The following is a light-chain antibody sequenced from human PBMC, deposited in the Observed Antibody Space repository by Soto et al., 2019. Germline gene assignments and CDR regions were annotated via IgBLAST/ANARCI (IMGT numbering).Light chain of an antibody. CDR2: AAS. J-gene: IGKJ1*01. CDR1: QSISSY. Sequence: DFQMTQSPSAVSVYVGHSVTITCRASQSISSYLNWYQQKPGKAPKLLIYAASSLQSGVPSRFSGSGSGTEFTLTISSLQPDDFATYYCQQYNSYTWTVGQGTKVDIK. V-gene: IGKV1-39*01. CDR3: QQYNSYTWT.